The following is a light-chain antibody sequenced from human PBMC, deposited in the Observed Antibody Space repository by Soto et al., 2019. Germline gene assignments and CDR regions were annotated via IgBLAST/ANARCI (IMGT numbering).Light chain of an antibody. Sequence: QSAVPQPASVSGSPGQSITISCTGTSRIVGRYNHVPWYQHHPGKAPKLIISEVSNRPSGVSNRSSGSKSGYTASLTISGLQAEDEAVYYCNSHTSGDFRVFGTGTELTVL. J-gene: IGLJ1*01. CDR2: EVS. V-gene: IGLV2-14*01. CDR1: SRIVGRYNH. CDR3: NSHTSGDFRV.